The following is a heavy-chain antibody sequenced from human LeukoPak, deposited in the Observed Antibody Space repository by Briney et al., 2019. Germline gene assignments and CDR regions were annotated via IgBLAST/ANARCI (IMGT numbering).Heavy chain of an antibody. Sequence: ASVKISCKASGYTFTSYYILWVRQAPGQGLEWMGIINPSDGVIDYAQRFQDRVTMTRDTSTSTVYMELSSLRSEDTAVYYCARRGSGSYVLDYWGQGTLVTVSS. CDR1: GYTFTSYY. D-gene: IGHD3-10*01. V-gene: IGHV1-46*01. J-gene: IGHJ4*02. CDR2: INPSDGVI. CDR3: ARRGSGSYVLDY.